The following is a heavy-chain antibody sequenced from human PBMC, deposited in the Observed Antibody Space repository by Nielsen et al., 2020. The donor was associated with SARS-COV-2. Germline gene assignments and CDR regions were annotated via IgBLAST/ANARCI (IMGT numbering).Heavy chain of an antibody. J-gene: IGHJ4*02. CDR2: IYYSGST. V-gene: IGHV4-39*01. CDR3: ARHVGDTVVNFLHFDY. CDR1: GGSISSSSYY. D-gene: IGHD4-23*01. Sequence: SETLSLTCTVSGGSISSSSYYWGWIRQPPGMGLEWIGSIYYSGSTYYNPSLKSRVTISVDTSKNQFSLKLSSVTAADTAVYYCARHVGDTVVNFLHFDYWGQGTLVTVSS.